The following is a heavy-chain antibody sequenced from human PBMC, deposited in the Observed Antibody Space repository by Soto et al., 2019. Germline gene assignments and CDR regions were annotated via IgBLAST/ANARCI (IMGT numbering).Heavy chain of an antibody. Sequence: AVTFSCKVSGYSPTEFAMHWVRQAPGKGLEWMGGVDPEDCQRIYAQQFQDRVIMTEDTSTDPAYMELSSLISDYTTLYLCATPSPEYDSSAYDDLLDYWG. CDR3: ATPSPEYDSSAYDDLLDY. D-gene: IGHD3-22*01. CDR2: VDPEDCQR. V-gene: IGHV1-24*01. CDR1: GYSPTEFA. J-gene: IGHJ4*01.